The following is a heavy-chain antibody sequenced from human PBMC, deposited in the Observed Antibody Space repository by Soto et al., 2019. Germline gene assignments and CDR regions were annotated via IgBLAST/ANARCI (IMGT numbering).Heavy chain of an antibody. Sequence: QVQLVQSGAEEKKPGASVKVSCKASGYTFTSYAMHWVRQAPGQRLEWMGWINAGNGNTKYSQKFQGRVTITRDTSASTAYMELSSLRSEDTAVYYCARSGYRWGGNSNDDAFDIWGQGTMVTVSS. CDR3: ARSGYRWGGNSNDDAFDI. J-gene: IGHJ3*02. D-gene: IGHD2-21*02. CDR1: GYTFTSYA. CDR2: INAGNGNT. V-gene: IGHV1-3*05.